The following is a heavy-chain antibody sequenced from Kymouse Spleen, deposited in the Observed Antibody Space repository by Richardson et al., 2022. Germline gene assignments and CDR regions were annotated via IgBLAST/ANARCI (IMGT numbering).Heavy chain of an antibody. CDR2: INHSGST. Sequence: QVQLQQWGAGLLKPSETLSLTCAVYGGSFSGYYWSWIRQPPGKGLEWIGEINHSGSTNYNPSLKSRVTISVDTSKNQFSLKLSSVTAADTAVYYCAKSSIAARLLDYWGQGTLVTVSS. J-gene: IGHJ4*02. D-gene: IGHD6-6*01. CDR1: GGSFSGYY. CDR3: AKSSIAARLLDY. V-gene: IGHV4-34*01.